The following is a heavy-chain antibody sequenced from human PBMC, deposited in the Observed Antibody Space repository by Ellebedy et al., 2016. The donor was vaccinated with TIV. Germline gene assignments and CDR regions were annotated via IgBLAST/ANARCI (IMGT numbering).Heavy chain of an antibody. CDR1: GFTVSNNY. J-gene: IGHJ4*02. D-gene: IGHD1-26*01. CDR3: AREGLVGATDS. V-gene: IGHV3-53*01. CDR2: IWSGGST. Sequence: PSETLSLTCAASGFTVSNNYMSWVRQAPGKGLEWVSIIWSGGSTDYADSVRGRFTTSRDNAKNTLYLQMNRLRAEDTAVYYCAREGLVGATDSWGQGNMVTVSS.